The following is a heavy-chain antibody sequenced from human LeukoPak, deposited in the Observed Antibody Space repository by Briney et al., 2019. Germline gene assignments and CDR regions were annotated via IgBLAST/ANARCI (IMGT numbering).Heavy chain of an antibody. CDR1: GGSISSYY. CDR3: ARGTGTKSYNWFDP. D-gene: IGHD1-1*01. CDR2: IYYSGST. J-gene: IGHJ5*02. Sequence: PSETLSLTCTVSGGSISSYYWSWIRQPPGKGLEWIGYIYYSGSTNYNPSLKSRVTISVDTSKNQFSLKLSSVTAADTAVYYCARGTGTKSYNWFDPWGQGTLVTVSS. V-gene: IGHV4-59*01.